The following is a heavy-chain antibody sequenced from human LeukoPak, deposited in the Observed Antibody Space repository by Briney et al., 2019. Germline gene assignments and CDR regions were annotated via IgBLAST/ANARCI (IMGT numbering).Heavy chain of an antibody. CDR3: ARGGRVRGYPRMVYYFDY. Sequence: PGGSLRLSCAASGFTFSSYEMNWVRQAPGKGLEWVSYISSSGSTIYYADSVKGRFTISRDNAKNSLYLQMNSLRAEDTAVYYCARGGRVRGYPRMVYYFDYWGQGTLVTVPS. D-gene: IGHD2-8*01. CDR2: ISSSGSTI. V-gene: IGHV3-48*03. CDR1: GFTFSSYE. J-gene: IGHJ4*02.